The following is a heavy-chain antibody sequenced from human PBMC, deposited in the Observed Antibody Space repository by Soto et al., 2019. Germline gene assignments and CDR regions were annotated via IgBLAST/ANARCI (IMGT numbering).Heavy chain of an antibody. V-gene: IGHV3-30-3*01. D-gene: IGHD3-10*01. CDR2: ISYDGSSK. CDR3: VKDHGTAMVRGGLDS. J-gene: IGHJ4*02. Sequence: GGSLRLSCAASGFTFSSYAMHWVRQAPGKGLEWVAVISYDGSSKFYADSVKGRFTISRDNSKNTLYLQMNSLRTEDTAVYYCVKDHGTAMVRGGLDSWGQGA. CDR1: GFTFSSYA.